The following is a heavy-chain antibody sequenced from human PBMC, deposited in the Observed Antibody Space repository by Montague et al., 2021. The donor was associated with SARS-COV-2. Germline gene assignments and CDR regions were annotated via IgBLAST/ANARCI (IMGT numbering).Heavy chain of an antibody. V-gene: IGHV4-39*02. D-gene: IGHD3-22*01. CDR1: GGSITNNIDY. J-gene: IGHJ3*01. CDR3: ARLKRYFDSSGSPSAFDF. Sequence: SETRSLTCTVSGGSITNNIDYWAWIRQPPGKGLEWIGSIYYTGNTYYNPSLKSRVTISVVTSKNHFTLKLSSVTAAETAVYYCARLKRYFDSSGSPSAFDFWGQGTMVTVSS. CDR2: IYYTGNT.